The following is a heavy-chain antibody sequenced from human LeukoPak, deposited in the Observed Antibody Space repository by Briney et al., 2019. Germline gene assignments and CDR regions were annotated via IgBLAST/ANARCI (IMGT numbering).Heavy chain of an antibody. V-gene: IGHV3-53*01. D-gene: IGHD3-22*01. CDR2: RQPGNVS. CDR1: GFEVSVHH. CDR3: ARERDYDTYFDY. J-gene: IGHJ4*02. Sequence: GGSLRLSCAVSGFEVSVHHMAWVRQAPGKGLEWVSVRQPGNVSYYADSVKGRFTTSTDNSKNILYLQIKDLRAEDTALYYCARERDYDTYFDYWGKGTLVIVSS.